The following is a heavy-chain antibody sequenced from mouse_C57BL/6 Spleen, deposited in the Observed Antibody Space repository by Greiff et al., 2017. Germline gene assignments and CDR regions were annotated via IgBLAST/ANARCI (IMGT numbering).Heavy chain of an antibody. Sequence: EVQLVESEGGLVQPGSSMKLSCTASGFTFSDYYMAWVRQVPEKGLEWVANINYDGSSTYYLDSLKSRFIISRDNAKNILYLQMSSLKSEDTATYYCARVDSNYFDYWGQGTTLTVSS. CDR3: ARVDSNYFDY. J-gene: IGHJ2*01. D-gene: IGHD2-5*01. CDR2: INYDGSST. V-gene: IGHV5-16*01. CDR1: GFTFSDYY.